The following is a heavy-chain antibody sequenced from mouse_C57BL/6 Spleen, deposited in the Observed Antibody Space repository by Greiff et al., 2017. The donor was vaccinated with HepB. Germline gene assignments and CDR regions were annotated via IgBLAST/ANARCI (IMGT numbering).Heavy chain of an antibody. Sequence: QVHVKQSGAELVKPGASVKISCKASGYAFSSYWMNWVKQRPGKGLEWIGQIYPGDGDTNYNGKFKGKATLTADKSSSTAYMQHSSLTSEDSAVYFCARWGTTVVAHWCFDDWGTGTTVTVSS. D-gene: IGHD1-1*01. V-gene: IGHV1-80*01. J-gene: IGHJ1*03. CDR3: ARWGTTVVAHWCFDD. CDR1: GYAFSSYW. CDR2: IYPGDGDT.